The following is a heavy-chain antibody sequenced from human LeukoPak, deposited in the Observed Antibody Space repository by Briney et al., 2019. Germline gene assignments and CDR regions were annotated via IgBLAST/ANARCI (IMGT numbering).Heavy chain of an antibody. J-gene: IGHJ4*02. CDR1: GGSIDDYY. V-gene: IGHV4-34*01. Sequence: SETLSLTCTIYGGSIDDYYWSWIRQVPGKGLEWIGEISPSGSTNYNPSLKSRVTISVDTSRNQFSLKLSSVTAADTAVYYCARGATEQWLVLNWWGWDYWGQGTLVTVSS. CDR3: ARGATEQWLVLNWWGWDY. D-gene: IGHD6-19*01. CDR2: ISPSGST.